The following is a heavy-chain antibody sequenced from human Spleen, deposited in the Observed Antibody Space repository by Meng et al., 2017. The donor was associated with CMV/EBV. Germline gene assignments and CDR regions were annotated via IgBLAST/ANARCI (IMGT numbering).Heavy chain of an antibody. CDR1: GYTFTNYD. CDR3: ARDTVTTGMDV. CDR2: MNPNTSNT. D-gene: IGHD4-17*01. J-gene: IGHJ6*02. V-gene: IGHV1-8*01. Sequence: SVKVSCKASGYTFTNYDINWVRQATGQGLEWMGWMNPNTSNTVYSQKFQGRVTITRNTPISTAYMELSNLRSEDTAVYFCARDTVTTGMDVWGQGTTVTVSS.